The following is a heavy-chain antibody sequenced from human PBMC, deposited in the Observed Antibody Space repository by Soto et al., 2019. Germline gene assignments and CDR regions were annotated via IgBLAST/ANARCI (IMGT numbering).Heavy chain of an antibody. J-gene: IGHJ3*02. D-gene: IGHD3-16*02. CDR2: MNPNSGNT. CDR3: ARDGLLSYDYIWGSYRLNDAFDI. Sequence: QVQLVQSGAEVKKPGASVKVSCKASGYTFTSYDINWVRQASGQGLEWMGWMNPNSGNTGYAQKFQGRVTMTRNTSISTAYMELSSLRSEDTAVYYCARDGLLSYDYIWGSYRLNDAFDIWGQGTMVTVSS. V-gene: IGHV1-8*01. CDR1: GYTFTSYD.